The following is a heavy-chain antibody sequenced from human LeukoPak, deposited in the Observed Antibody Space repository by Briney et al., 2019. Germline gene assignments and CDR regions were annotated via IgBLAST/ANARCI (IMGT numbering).Heavy chain of an antibody. CDR2: ISGSGEST. V-gene: IGHV3-23*01. D-gene: IGHD3-10*01. J-gene: IGHJ4*02. CDR1: GFTFSSYA. CDR3: AKWGSGSYYKGSFDY. Sequence: PPGGSLRLSCAASGFTFSSYAMSWVRQAPGKGLEWVSTISGSGESTYYADSVKGRFTISRDNSKNTLYLQMDSLGAEDTAVYYCAKWGSGSYYKGSFDYWGQGTLVTVSS.